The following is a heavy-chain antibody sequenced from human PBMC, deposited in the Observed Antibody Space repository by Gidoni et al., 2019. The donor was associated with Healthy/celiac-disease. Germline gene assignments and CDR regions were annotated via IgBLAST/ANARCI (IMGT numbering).Heavy chain of an antibody. CDR3: AKDRHWYSGSYFDY. Sequence: TISRDNSKNTLYLQMNSLRTEDTAVYYCAKDRHWYSGSYFDYWGQGTLVTVSS. V-gene: IGHV3-23*01. J-gene: IGHJ4*02. D-gene: IGHD3-10*01.